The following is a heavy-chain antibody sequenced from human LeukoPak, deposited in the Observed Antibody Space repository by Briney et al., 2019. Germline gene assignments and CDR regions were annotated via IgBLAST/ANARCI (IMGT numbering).Heavy chain of an antibody. D-gene: IGHD2-2*01. Sequence: ASVKVSCKPSGYTFADYYIHWVRQAPGQGLEWMCLINPNTGGTNYAQKFQGRVTMTRDTSITTAYMELSRLRSDDTAVYYCARRPIVGVPAPIDYWGQGNLVTVSS. V-gene: IGHV1-2*02. CDR2: INPNTGGT. CDR1: GYTFADYY. J-gene: IGHJ4*02. CDR3: ARRPIVGVPAPIDY.